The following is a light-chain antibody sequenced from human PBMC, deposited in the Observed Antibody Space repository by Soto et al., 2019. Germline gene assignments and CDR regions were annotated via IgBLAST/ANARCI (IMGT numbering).Light chain of an antibody. Sequence: EIVLTQSPATLSLSPGERATLSCRASQSVSTYLAWYQQKPGQAPRILIYDASSRATGIPARFSGSGSGTEFTLTISSLEPEDFAVYYCQQRSNWPVTFGQGTRVDIK. CDR2: DAS. J-gene: IGKJ1*01. V-gene: IGKV3-11*01. CDR1: QSVSTY. CDR3: QQRSNWPVT.